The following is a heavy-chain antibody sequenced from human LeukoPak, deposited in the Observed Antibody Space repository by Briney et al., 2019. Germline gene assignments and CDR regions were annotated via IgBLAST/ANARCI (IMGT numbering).Heavy chain of an antibody. J-gene: IGHJ5*02. CDR3: ARDSGDIVVVVAATGLDP. CDR1: GGTFSSYA. V-gene: IGHV1-69*05. Sequence: SVKVSCKASGGTFSSYAISWVRQAPGQGLEWMGRIIHIFGTANYAQKFQGRVTITTDESTSTAYMELSSLRSEDTAVYYCARDSGDIVVVVAATGLDPWGQGTLVTVSS. D-gene: IGHD2-15*01. CDR2: IIHIFGTA.